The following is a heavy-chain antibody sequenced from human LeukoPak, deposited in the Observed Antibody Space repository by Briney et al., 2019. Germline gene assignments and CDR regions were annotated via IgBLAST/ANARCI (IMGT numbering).Heavy chain of an antibody. J-gene: IGHJ4*02. D-gene: IGHD3-9*01. V-gene: IGHV1-58*01. CDR1: GFTFTSSA. Sequence: SVKVSCKASGFTFTSSAVQWVRQARGQRLEWIGWIVVGSGNTNYAQKFQERVTITRDMSTSTASMELRSLRSDDTAVYYCARAGYDILTLAPDPANDYWGQGILVTVSS. CDR3: ARAGYDILTLAPDPANDY. CDR2: IVVGSGNT.